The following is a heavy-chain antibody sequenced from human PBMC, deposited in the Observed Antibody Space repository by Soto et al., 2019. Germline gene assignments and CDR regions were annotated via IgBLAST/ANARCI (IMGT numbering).Heavy chain of an antibody. CDR1: GGSISSYY. J-gene: IGHJ3*02. D-gene: IGHD2-15*01. CDR3: AREVCSGGSCYAAFDI. V-gene: IGHV4-59*01. CDR2: IYYSGST. Sequence: SETLSLTCTVSGGSISSYYWSWIRQPPGKGLEWIGYIYYSGSTNYNPSLKSRVTISVDTSKNQFSLKLSSVTAADTAVYYCAREVCSGGSCYAAFDILGHGTMVTVSS.